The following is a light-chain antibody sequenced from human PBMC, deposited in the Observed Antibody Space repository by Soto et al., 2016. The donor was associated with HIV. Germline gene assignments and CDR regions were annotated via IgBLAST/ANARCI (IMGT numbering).Light chain of an antibody. CDR1: TLPKQY. CDR3: QSIDSSNTYVI. J-gene: IGLJ2*01. Sequence: SYELTQPPSVSVSPGQTARITCSGDTLPKQYVYWYQQRPGQAPVLMIYKDSERPSGTPERFSGSSSGTTVTLTISGVQAEDEADYYCQSIDSSNTYVIFGGGTKLDRP. CDR2: KDS. V-gene: IGLV3-25*03.